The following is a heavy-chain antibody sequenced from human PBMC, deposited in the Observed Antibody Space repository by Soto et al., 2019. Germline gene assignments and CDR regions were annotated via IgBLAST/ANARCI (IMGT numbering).Heavy chain of an antibody. D-gene: IGHD1-26*01. V-gene: IGHV1-69*06. CDR1: GGTFSSYA. Sequence: SGKVSCKASGGTFSSYAISWVRQAPGQGLEWMGGIIPIFGTANYAQKFQGRVTITADKSTSTAYMELSSLRSEDTAVYYCARDSAEYFQHWGQGTLVTVSS. J-gene: IGHJ1*01. CDR3: ARDSAEYFQH. CDR2: IIPIFGTA.